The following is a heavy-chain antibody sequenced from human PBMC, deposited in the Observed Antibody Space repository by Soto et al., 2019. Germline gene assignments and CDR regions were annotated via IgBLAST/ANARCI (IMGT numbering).Heavy chain of an antibody. D-gene: IGHD3-10*01. CDR1: GGSISSSSYY. Sequence: SETLSLTCTVSGGSISSSSYYWGWIRQPPGKGLEWIGSIYYSGSTYYNPSLKGRVTISVDTSKNQFSLKLSSVTAADTAVYYCATYLYYYGSGSPSFLFDYWGQGTLVTVSS. CDR2: IYYSGST. CDR3: ATYLYYYGSGSPSFLFDY. J-gene: IGHJ4*02. V-gene: IGHV4-39*01.